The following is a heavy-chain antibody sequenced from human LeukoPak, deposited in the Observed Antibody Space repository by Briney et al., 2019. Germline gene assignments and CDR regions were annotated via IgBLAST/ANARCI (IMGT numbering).Heavy chain of an antibody. D-gene: IGHD3-3*01. CDR2: ISGTGGST. J-gene: IGHJ3*02. V-gene: IGHV3-23*01. CDR3: AKDWSLHYDFWSGII. Sequence: PGGSLRLSCAASGFTFSNYAMTWVRQAPGKGLEWVSVISGTGGSTYYAGSVKGRFTISRDNSKNTLHLQMNSLRAEDTAVYYCAKDWSLHYDFWSGIIWGQGTMVAVSS. CDR1: GFTFSNYA.